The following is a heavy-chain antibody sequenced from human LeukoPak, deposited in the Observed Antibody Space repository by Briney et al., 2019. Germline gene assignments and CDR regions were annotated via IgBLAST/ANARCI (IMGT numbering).Heavy chain of an antibody. Sequence: GGSLRLSCAASGFTFSSYSMNWVRQAPGKGLEWVSYISSSSSTIYYADSVKGRFTISRDNAKNSLYLQMNSLRAEDTAVYYCARDRRYSSGWYYDAFDIWGQGTMVTVSS. V-gene: IGHV3-48*01. CDR3: ARDRRYSSGWYYDAFDI. D-gene: IGHD6-19*01. CDR2: ISSSSSTI. J-gene: IGHJ3*02. CDR1: GFTFSSYS.